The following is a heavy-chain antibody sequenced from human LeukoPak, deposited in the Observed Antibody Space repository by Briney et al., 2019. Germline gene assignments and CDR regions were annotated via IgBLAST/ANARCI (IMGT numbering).Heavy chain of an antibody. CDR1: GFTFSSYG. V-gene: IGHV3-30*03. D-gene: IGHD2-2*01. CDR3: ARSQGSNFDY. CDR2: ISYDGSNK. J-gene: IGHJ4*02. Sequence: PGGSLRLSCAASGFTFSSYGMHWVRQAPGKGLEWVAVISYDGSNKYYADSVKGRFTISRDNSKNTLYLQMNSLRAEDTAVYYCARSQGSNFDYWGQGTLVTVSS.